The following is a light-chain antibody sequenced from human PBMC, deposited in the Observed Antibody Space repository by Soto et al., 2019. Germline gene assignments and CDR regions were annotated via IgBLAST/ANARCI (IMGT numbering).Light chain of an antibody. V-gene: IGKV1-5*01. Sequence: DVQLTRSPSSLSASVVDRVTITFRASQSISSYLNWYQQKPGKAPKLLIYAASSLESGVPSRFSGSGSGTEFTLTISSLQPDDFATYYCQQYNSYWTFGQGTKVDIK. CDR1: QSISSY. CDR3: QQYNSYWT. J-gene: IGKJ1*01. CDR2: AAS.